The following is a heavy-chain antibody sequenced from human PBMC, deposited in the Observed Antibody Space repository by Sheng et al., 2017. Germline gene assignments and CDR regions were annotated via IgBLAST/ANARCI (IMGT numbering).Heavy chain of an antibody. CDR1: GGTFSSNG. J-gene: IGHJ3*02. D-gene: IGHD1-26*01. V-gene: IGHV1-69*13. Sequence: QVQLVQSGAEVKKPGSSAKVSCKTSGGTFSSNGISWVRQAPGQGLEWMGGIIPIFGTANYAQKFQGRVTNTADESTSTAYMELSSLRSDDTAVYYCARDRGAKDAFDIWGQGTMVTVSS. CDR3: ARDRGAKDAFDI. CDR2: IIPIFGTA.